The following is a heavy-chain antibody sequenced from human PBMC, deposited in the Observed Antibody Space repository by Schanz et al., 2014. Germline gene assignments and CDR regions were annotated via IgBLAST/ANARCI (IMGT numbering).Heavy chain of an antibody. V-gene: IGHV3-33*06. Sequence: QVQLVESGGGLVQRGGSLRLSCAASGFSFGSYAMSWVRQAPGRGLEWVAVVCYDGSKKYYADSVKGRFTTSRDNSKNTMYLQMNSLRAEDTAVYYCVKDLQRELLRDDHYYGMDVWGQGTTVTVSS. J-gene: IGHJ6*02. CDR3: VKDLQRELLRDDHYYGMDV. D-gene: IGHD1-26*01. CDR1: GFSFGSYA. CDR2: VCYDGSKK.